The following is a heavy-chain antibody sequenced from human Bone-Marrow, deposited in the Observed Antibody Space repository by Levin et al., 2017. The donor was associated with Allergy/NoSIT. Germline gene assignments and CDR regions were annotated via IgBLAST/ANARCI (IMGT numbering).Heavy chain of an antibody. CDR2: ISGSGSNT. Sequence: GGSLRLSCAASGLIFSNYAMNWVRQAPGGLEWVSQISGSGSNTHYADSVRGRFTFSRDNSNNTVYLQMNSLRADDTAVYYCAGYDTSGYHSPFDYWGQGTLVTVSS. CDR1: GLIFSNYA. V-gene: IGHV3-23*01. CDR3: AGYDTSGYHSPFDY. J-gene: IGHJ4*02. D-gene: IGHD3-22*01.